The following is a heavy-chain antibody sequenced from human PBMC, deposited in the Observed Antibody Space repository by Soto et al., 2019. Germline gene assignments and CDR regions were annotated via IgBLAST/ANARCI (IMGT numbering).Heavy chain of an antibody. J-gene: IGHJ6*02. CDR2: IVVGSGNT. D-gene: IGHD3-3*01. Sequence: SVKVSCKASGFTFTSSAVQWVRQARGQRLEWIGWIVVGSGNTNYAQKFQERVTITRDMSTSTAYMELSSLRSEDTAVYYCAADTGDDFWSGYYYYYGMDVWGQGTTVTVS. CDR3: AADTGDDFWSGYYYYYGMDV. V-gene: IGHV1-58*01. CDR1: GFTFTSSA.